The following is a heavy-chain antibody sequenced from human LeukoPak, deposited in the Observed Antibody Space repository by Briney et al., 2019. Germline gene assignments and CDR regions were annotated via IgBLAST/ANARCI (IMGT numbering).Heavy chain of an antibody. V-gene: IGHV4-59*08. Sequence: SETLSLTCTVPRGSISNYYWSWIRQPPGKGLEWIGYIYYSGSTNYNPSLKSRVTISVDTSKNQVSLKLSSVTAADTAVYYCSRHSTWELRLDYWGQGTLVTVSS. CDR3: SRHSTWELRLDY. J-gene: IGHJ4*02. CDR1: RGSISNYY. D-gene: IGHD1-26*01. CDR2: IYYSGST.